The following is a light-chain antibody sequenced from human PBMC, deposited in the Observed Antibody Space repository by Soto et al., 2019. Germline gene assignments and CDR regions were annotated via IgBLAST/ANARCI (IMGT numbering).Light chain of an antibody. J-gene: IGKJ1*01. CDR2: AAS. CDR1: QGIRND. V-gene: IGKV1-6*01. CDR3: RQDYNYPRT. Sequence: AIQMTQSPSSLSASVGDRVTITCRASQGIRNDLNWYQQKPGKAPKLLIYAASSLQSGVPSKFSGSGSGTDFTLTISILQPEDFATYYCRQDYNYPRTFGQGTKVEMK.